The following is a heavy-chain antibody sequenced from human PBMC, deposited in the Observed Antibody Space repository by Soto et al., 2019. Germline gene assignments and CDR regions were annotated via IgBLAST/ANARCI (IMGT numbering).Heavy chain of an antibody. D-gene: IGHD5-12*01. Sequence: PSETLCLTCTVSGGSISGGDYYWSWIRQPPGKGLEWIGYIYYSGSTYYNPSLKSRVTISVDTSKNQFSLKLSSVTAADTAVYYCARGTLTRGGYDSFFGSPYYYYGMDVWGQGTTVTVSS. CDR3: ARGTLTRGGYDSFFGSPYYYYGMDV. CDR1: GGSISGGDYY. V-gene: IGHV4-30-4*01. J-gene: IGHJ6*02. CDR2: IYYSGST.